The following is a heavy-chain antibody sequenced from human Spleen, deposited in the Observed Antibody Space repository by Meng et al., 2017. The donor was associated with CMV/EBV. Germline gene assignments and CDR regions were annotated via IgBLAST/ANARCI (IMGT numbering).Heavy chain of an antibody. Sequence: SGGSISSSSNYWGWIRQPPGKGLEWIGSIYYSGSTYYNPSLKSRVTISVDTSKNQFSLKLSSVTAADTAVYYCARHTYNWNYVGFDYWGQGTLVTVSS. CDR3: ARHTYNWNYVGFDY. CDR2: IYYSGST. V-gene: IGHV4-39*01. D-gene: IGHD1-7*01. CDR1: GGSISSSSNY. J-gene: IGHJ4*02.